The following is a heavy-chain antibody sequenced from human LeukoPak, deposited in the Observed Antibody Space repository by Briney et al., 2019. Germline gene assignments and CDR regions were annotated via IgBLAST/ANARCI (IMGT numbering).Heavy chain of an antibody. D-gene: IGHD5-18*01. J-gene: IGHJ4*02. CDR3: ARGYSSDY. V-gene: IGHV3-7*01. CDR2: IKQDGSEK. Sequence: PGGSLRLSCAASGLTFRSYWMSWVRQAPGKGLEWMANIKQDGSEKYYVDSVKGRFTISRDNAKNSLYLQMDSLRVEDTAVYYCARGYSSDYWGQGTLVTVSS. CDR1: GLTFRSYW.